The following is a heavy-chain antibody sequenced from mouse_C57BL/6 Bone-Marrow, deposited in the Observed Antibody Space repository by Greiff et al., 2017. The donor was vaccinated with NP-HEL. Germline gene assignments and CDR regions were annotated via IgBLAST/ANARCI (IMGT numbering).Heavy chain of an antibody. CDR2: IDPSDSYT. Sequence: VQLQQPGAELVMPGASVKLSCKASGYTFTSYWMHWVKQRPGQGLEWIGEIDPSDSYTNYNQKFKGKSTLTVDKSSSTAYMQLSSLTSEDSAVYYCARGGTTVVATRRGFAYWGQGTLVTVSA. CDR3: ARGGTTVVATRRGFAY. D-gene: IGHD1-1*01. V-gene: IGHV1-69*01. J-gene: IGHJ3*01. CDR1: GYTFTSYW.